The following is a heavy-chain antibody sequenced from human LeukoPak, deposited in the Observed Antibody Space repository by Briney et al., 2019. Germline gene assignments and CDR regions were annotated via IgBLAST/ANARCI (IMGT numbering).Heavy chain of an antibody. CDR1: GGSFSGYY. CDR2: INHSGST. Sequence: SETLSLTCAVYGGSFSGYYWSWIRQPPGKGLEWIGEINHSGSTNYNPSLKSRVTISVDTSKNQFSLKLSSVTAADTAVYYCARGYYDSSGYTNWGQGTLVTVSS. J-gene: IGHJ4*02. CDR3: ARGYYDSSGYTN. V-gene: IGHV4-34*01. D-gene: IGHD3-22*01.